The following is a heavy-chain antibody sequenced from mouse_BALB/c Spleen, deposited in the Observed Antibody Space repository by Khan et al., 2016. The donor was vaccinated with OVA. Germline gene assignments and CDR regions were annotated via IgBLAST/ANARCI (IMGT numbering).Heavy chain of an antibody. J-gene: IGHJ4*01. D-gene: IGHD1-2*01. CDR3: VRSITTGTGDYCAMDY. V-gene: IGHV5-6*01. CDR1: GFTFSSYG. Sequence: EVELVESGGDLVKPGGSLKLSCAASGFTFSSYGLSWVRQTPDKRLEWVATISSGGSYTYYPDSVKGRFTISRDNAKNTLYLQMSSLKSEDTAMYYCVRSITTGTGDYCAMDYWGQGTSVTVSS. CDR2: ISSGGSYT.